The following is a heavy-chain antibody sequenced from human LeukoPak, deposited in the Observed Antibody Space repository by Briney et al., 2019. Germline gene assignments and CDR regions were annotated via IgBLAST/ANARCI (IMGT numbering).Heavy chain of an antibody. J-gene: IGHJ2*01. Sequence: GGSLRLSCVASGFTFSSYGMYWVRQAPGKGLERVAVVSYDGRYRYYADSVKGRFTISRDNSKNTLYLQMNGLRAEDTAVYYCARDEGYSYGTYWYFDLWGRGTLVTVSS. CDR2: VSYDGRYR. V-gene: IGHV3-30*03. CDR1: GFTFSSYG. CDR3: ARDEGYSYGTYWYFDL. D-gene: IGHD5-18*01.